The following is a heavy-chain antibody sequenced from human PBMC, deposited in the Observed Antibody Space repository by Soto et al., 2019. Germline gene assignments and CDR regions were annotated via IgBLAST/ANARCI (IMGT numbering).Heavy chain of an antibody. V-gene: IGHV1-69*13. CDR3: ARNGTYSSSLSQYSGMDV. D-gene: IGHD1-26*01. J-gene: IGHJ6*02. CDR1: GGTFDNFI. CDR2: IVPMLGTP. Sequence: SVKVSFKASGGTFDNFIMNWVRQTPGRGLEWMGGIVPMLGTPTYAEKFKGRVTISATGSTSTMYMEVTSLRSEDTAIYYCARNGTYSSSLSQYSGMDVWGQGTTVTVSS.